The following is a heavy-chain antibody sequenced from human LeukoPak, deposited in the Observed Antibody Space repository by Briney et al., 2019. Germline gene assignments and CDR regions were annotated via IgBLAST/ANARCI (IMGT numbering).Heavy chain of an antibody. CDR1: GGTFSSYA. Sequence: SVKVSCKASGGTFSSYAISWVRQAPGQGLEWMGGIIPIFGTANYAQKFQGRVTITADGSTSTAYMELSSLRSEDTAVYYCARDRSQDGSGSYSYFDYWGQGTLVTVSS. V-gene: IGHV1-69*13. J-gene: IGHJ4*02. CDR2: IIPIFGTA. CDR3: ARDRSQDGSGSYSYFDY. D-gene: IGHD3-10*01.